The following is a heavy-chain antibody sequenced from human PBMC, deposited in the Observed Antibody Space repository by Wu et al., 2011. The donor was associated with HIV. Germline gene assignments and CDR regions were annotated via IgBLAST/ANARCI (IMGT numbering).Heavy chain of an antibody. CDR1: GGTFSSYG. CDR2: IIPIFGTA. J-gene: IGHJ4*02. Sequence: QVQLVQSGAEVKKPGSSVKVYCKASGGTFSSYGISWVRQAPGQGPEWMGGIIPIFGTANYAQKFQGRVTITTDESTSTAYMELSSLRSEDTAVYYCARGIPYYYDSSGYSSTPYYFDYWGQGTL. D-gene: IGHD3-22*01. CDR3: ARGIPYYYDSSGYSSTPYYFDY. V-gene: IGHV1-69*05.